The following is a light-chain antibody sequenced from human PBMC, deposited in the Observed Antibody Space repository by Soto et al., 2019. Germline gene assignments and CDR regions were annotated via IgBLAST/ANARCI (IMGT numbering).Light chain of an antibody. V-gene: IGKV1-5*01. CDR1: QRISSW. Sequence: DIQVAPAPTSLSSSVGDRNTITFRASQRISSWLAWYQQKPGKAPKLLIYDASSLESGVPSRFSGSGSGTEFTLTISSLQPDDFATYYCQQYNSYSGFGQGTRLEIK. CDR3: QQYNSYSG. J-gene: IGKJ5*01. CDR2: DAS.